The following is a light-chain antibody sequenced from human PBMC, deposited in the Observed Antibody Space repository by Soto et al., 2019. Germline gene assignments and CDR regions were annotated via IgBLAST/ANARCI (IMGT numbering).Light chain of an antibody. V-gene: IGKV1-9*01. CDR3: QQTESYPST. CDR1: QDISSF. CDR2: AAS. Sequence: DIQMTQSPSTLSGSVGDRVTITCRASQDISSFLAWYQQKPGKAPKLLIFAASTLQSGVPLRFSGSGSGTDFTLTISSLQPEDFATYYCQQTESYPSTFGGGTKVDIK. J-gene: IGKJ4*01.